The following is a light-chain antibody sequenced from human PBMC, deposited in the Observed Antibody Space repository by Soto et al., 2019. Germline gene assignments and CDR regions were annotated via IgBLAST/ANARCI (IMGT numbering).Light chain of an antibody. Sequence: EIVMTQSPATLSVSPGETATLSCRASQSVSYNLAWYQQKPGQGPRLLIYGAFTRATGIPARFSGSGSGTEFPLTIRRLQSEDFAVYYCQQYKKWPPLTFGGGNKVEIK. V-gene: IGKV3-15*01. J-gene: IGKJ4*01. CDR1: QSVSYN. CDR2: GAF. CDR3: QQYKKWPPLT.